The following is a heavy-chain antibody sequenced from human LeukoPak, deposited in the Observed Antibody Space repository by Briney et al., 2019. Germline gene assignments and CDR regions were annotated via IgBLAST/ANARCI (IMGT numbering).Heavy chain of an antibody. CDR2: ISGSGDTT. V-gene: IGHV3-23*01. CDR3: AKDSAYNSRWYSSFDH. CDR1: GFIFSSYA. Sequence: GGSLRLSCAASGFIFSSYAMSWVRQAPGKGLEWVSPISGSGDTTYYADSVKGRFTISRDNSKNTLYLQMNSLRAEDTAVYYCAKDSAYNSRWYSSFDHWGQGNLVTVSS. D-gene: IGHD6-13*01. J-gene: IGHJ4*02.